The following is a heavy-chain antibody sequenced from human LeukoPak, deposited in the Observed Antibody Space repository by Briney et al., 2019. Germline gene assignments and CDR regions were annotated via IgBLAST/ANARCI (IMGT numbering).Heavy chain of an antibody. CDR1: GFTVSSNY. D-gene: IGHD4-23*01. CDR3: ARDQLYGGNSGYYYYYGMDV. V-gene: IGHV3-66*02. J-gene: IGHJ6*02. Sequence: GGSLRLSCAASGFTVSSNYMSWVRQAPGKGLEWVSVIYSGGSTYYADSVKGRFTISRDNSKSTLYLQMNSLRAEDTAVYYCARDQLYGGNSGYYYYYGMDVWGQGTTVTVSS. CDR2: IYSGGST.